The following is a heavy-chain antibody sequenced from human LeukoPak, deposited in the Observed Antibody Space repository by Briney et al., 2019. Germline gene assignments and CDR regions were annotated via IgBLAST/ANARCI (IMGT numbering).Heavy chain of an antibody. CDR2: ISSRSSYI. V-gene: IGHV3-21*01. D-gene: IGHD3-16*02. CDR1: GFTFSTYT. J-gene: IGHJ4*02. Sequence: GGSLRLSCAASGFTFSTYTMNWVRQAPGKGLEWVSSISSRSSYIYYADSVKGRFTVSRDNAKNSLYLQMNSLRAEDTAVYYCVRGGYDYVWGSYRSLPDYWGQGTLVTVSS. CDR3: VRGGYDYVWGSYRSLPDY.